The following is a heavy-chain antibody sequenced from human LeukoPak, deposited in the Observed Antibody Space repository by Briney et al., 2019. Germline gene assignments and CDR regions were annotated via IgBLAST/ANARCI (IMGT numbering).Heavy chain of an antibody. CDR3: VRESDVWSGPGIGRPLDV. J-gene: IGHJ6*04. CDR2: ISWNSYRI. CDR1: GFTFDDYA. Sequence: GRSLRLSCAVSGFTFDDYAMHWVRQAPGKGLEWVSGISWNSYRIGYADSVKGRFTISRDNAKNSVSLQMDGLRAEDTAVYHCVRESDVWSGPGIGRPLDVWGKGTTVTVSS. V-gene: IGHV3-9*01. D-gene: IGHD3-3*01.